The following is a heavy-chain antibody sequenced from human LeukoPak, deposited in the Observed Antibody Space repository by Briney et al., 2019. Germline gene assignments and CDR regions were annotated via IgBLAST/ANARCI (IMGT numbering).Heavy chain of an antibody. J-gene: IGHJ4*02. V-gene: IGHV4-30-4*01. D-gene: IGHD3-10*01. CDR3: ARGSIGSGSYYKDY. CDR2: IYYSGST. Sequence: PSETLSLTCTVSGGSISSGDYSWSWIRQPPGKGLEWIGYIYYSGSTYYNPSLKSRVTISVDTSKNQFSLKLSSVTAADTVVYYCARGSIGSGSYYKDYWGQGTLVAVSS. CDR1: GGSISSGDYS.